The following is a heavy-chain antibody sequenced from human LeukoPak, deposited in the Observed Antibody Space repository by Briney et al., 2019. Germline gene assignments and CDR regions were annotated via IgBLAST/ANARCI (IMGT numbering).Heavy chain of an antibody. J-gene: IGHJ4*02. D-gene: IGHD3-3*01. CDR1: GGSFSGYY. V-gene: IGHV4-34*01. CDR3: ARIGDDFWSGRIDY. CDR2: INHSGST. Sequence: PSETLSLTCAVYGGSFSGYYWSWIRQPPGKGLEWIGEINHSGSTYYNPSLKSRVTISVDTSKNQFSLKLSSVTAADTAVYYCARIGDDFWSGRIDYWGQGTLVTVSS.